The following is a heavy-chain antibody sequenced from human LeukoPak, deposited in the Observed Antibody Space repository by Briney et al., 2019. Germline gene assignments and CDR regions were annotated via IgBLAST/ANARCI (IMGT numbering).Heavy chain of an antibody. Sequence: GGSLRLSCAASGFTDSSNYMSWVRQAPGKGLEWVSVIYSGGSTYYADSVKGRFTISRDNSKNTLYLQMNSLRAEDTAVYYCARVFYGDYPGYFDYWGQGTLVTVSS. CDR1: GFTDSSNY. CDR2: IYSGGST. V-gene: IGHV3-66*01. D-gene: IGHD4-17*01. CDR3: ARVFYGDYPGYFDY. J-gene: IGHJ4*02.